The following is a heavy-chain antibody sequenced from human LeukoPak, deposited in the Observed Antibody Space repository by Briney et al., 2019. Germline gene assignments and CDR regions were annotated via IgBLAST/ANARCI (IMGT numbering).Heavy chain of an antibody. CDR3: ATSGGRASGGWSYMDV. CDR2: SGST. J-gene: IGHJ6*03. CDR1: GYSISSGYY. V-gene: IGHV4-38-2*02. D-gene: IGHD3-16*01. Sequence: SETLSLTCTVSGYSISSGYYWGWIRQPPGKGLEWIGSGSTYYNPSLKSRVTISVDTSKNQLSLKLSSVTAADTAVYYCATSGGRASGGWSYMDVWGKGTTVTVSS.